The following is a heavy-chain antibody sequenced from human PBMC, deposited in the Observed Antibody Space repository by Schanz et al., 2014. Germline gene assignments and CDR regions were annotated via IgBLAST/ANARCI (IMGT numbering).Heavy chain of an antibody. Sequence: EVQLLESGGGLVEPGGSLRLSCAASGFTFSTHAMSWVRQAPGKGLEWVSSISGDHRNTFYADSVKGRFTISRDSSKNTLFLQMNSLRAEDTAVYYCARKVVATIGGYYDNWGQGTLXIVSS. CDR3: ARKVVATIGGYYDN. V-gene: IGHV3-23*01. J-gene: IGHJ4*02. D-gene: IGHD5-12*01. CDR2: ISGDHRNT. CDR1: GFTFSTHA.